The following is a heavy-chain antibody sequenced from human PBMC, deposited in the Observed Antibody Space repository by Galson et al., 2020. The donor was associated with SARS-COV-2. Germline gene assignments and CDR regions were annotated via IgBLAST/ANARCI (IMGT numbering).Heavy chain of an antibody. D-gene: IGHD6-13*01. J-gene: IGHJ4*02. CDR3: AKEKGSSWYVRTNDYFDY. V-gene: IGHV3-30*18. Sequence: GGSLRLSCAASGFTFSSYGMHWVRQAPGKGLEWVAVISYDGSNKYYADSVKGRFTISRDNSKNTLYLQMNSLRAEDTAVYYCAKEKGSSWYVRTNDYFDYWGQGTLVTVSS. CDR1: GFTFSSYG. CDR2: ISYDGSNK.